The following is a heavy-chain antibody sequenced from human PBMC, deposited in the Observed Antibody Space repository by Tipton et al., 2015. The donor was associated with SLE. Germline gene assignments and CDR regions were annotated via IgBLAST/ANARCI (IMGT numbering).Heavy chain of an antibody. J-gene: IGHJ4*02. CDR3: AKDHSGWDPTYYFDY. Sequence: SLRLSCSVSGLSFNNYGMNWVRQAPGKGLESVAVIWNDGRNKFYADSVKGRFTISRDSSKNTLYLQMNSLRPEDTAVYYCAKDHSGWDPTYYFDYWGQGSLVTVSS. D-gene: IGHD3-22*01. V-gene: IGHV3-33*04. CDR1: GLSFNNYG. CDR2: IWNDGRNK.